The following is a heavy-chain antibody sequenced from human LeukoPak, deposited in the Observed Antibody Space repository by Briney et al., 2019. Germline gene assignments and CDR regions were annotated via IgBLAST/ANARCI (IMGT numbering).Heavy chain of an antibody. CDR3: AKAGSGVVGYFDY. D-gene: IGHD3-3*01. V-gene: IGHV3-23*01. Sequence: GGSLRLSCTASGFTFNSYAMRWVRQAPGKGLEWVSAIRGSGGGTYYADSVKGRFTISRDNSKNTLYLQMNSLRDEDTALYYCAKAGSGVVGYFDYWGQGTLVTVSS. CDR1: GFTFNSYA. CDR2: IRGSGGGT. J-gene: IGHJ4*02.